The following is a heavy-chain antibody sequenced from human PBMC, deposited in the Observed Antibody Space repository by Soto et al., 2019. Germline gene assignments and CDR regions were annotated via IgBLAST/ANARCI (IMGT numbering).Heavy chain of an antibody. V-gene: IGHV5-51*01. CDR2: IYPGDSDT. CDR1: GYSFTSYW. J-gene: IGHJ6*02. CDR3: ARTSAGGKYYYGMDV. Sequence: GESLKISCKGSGYSFTSYWIGWVRQMPGKGLEWMGIIYPGDSDTRYSPSFQGQVTISADKSISTAYLQWSSLKASDTAMYYCARTSAGGKYYYGMDVWAQGTTVTVSS. D-gene: IGHD6-13*01.